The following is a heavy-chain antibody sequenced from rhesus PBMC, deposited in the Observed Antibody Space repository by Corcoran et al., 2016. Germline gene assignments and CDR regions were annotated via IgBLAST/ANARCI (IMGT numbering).Heavy chain of an antibody. D-gene: IGHD4-23*01. CDR1: GFTFSSYV. V-gene: IGHV3S26*01. CDR2: ISENGVTR. Sequence: DVQLVESRGGLVKTGGSLSLSCVASGFTFSSYVLHWVLQAPGKGLEWFSVISENGVTRYYADSVKGLFTISRDNAKNSLCLKMNSLRAEDTAVYYCTQYSNYFDYWGQGVLVTVSS. J-gene: IGHJ4*01. CDR3: TQYSNYFDY.